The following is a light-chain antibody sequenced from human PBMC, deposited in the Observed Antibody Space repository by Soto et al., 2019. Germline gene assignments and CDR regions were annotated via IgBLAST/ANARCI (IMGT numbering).Light chain of an antibody. CDR2: GGS. J-gene: IGKJ3*01. CDR1: QNVGSSY. V-gene: IGKV3-20*01. CDR3: QQYGSSLRFT. Sequence: EIVLTQSPGTLSLSPGERATLSCRASQNVGSSYLAWYQQKPGQAPRLLISGGSSRAPSIPDRFSGGGSGTDFTLTISRLEPEDFAVYYCQQYGSSLRFTFGPGTRVDIK.